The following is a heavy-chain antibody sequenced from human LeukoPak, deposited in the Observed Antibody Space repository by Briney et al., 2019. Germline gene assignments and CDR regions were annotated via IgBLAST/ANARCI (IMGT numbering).Heavy chain of an antibody. D-gene: IGHD4-17*01. CDR1: GFTFSSYE. J-gene: IGHJ3*02. CDR3: AMDYGDYYAFDI. CDR2: ISSSGSTI. V-gene: IGHV3-48*03. Sequence: GGSLRLSCAASGFTFSSYEMNWVRQAPGKGLEWVSYISSSGSTIYYADSVKGRFTISGDNAKNSPYLQMNSLRAEDTAVYYCAMDYGDYYAFDIWGQGTMVTVSS.